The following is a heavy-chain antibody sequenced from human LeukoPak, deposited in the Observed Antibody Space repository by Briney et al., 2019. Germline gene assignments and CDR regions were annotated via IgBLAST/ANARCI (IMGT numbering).Heavy chain of an antibody. CDR1: GFTFSSNG. Sequence: GGPLRLSCAASGFTFSSNGMHWVRQAPGKGLEWVANINQDGSETYYVDSVKGRFTISRDNAKNSLDLLMNSLRVEDTAVYYCARTDGYKSVPDSWGQGTLVTVSS. V-gene: IGHV3-7*01. CDR2: INQDGSET. J-gene: IGHJ4*02. D-gene: IGHD5-24*01. CDR3: ARTDGYKSVPDS.